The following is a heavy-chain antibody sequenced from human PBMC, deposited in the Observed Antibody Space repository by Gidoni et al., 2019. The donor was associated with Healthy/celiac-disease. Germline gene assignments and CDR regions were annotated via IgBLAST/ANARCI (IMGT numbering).Heavy chain of an antibody. CDR3: ARTYGDYSRFRSFDI. Sequence: EVQLLESGGVFVQPGGSIRLSCPASGFIFRSYEMNWVRQAPGKGLEWVSYISSDGSTIYYADSVKGRFTISRDNAKNSLYLQMNSLRAEDTAVYYCARTYGDYSRFRSFDIWGQGTMVTVSS. D-gene: IGHD4-17*01. CDR1: GFIFRSYE. CDR2: ISSDGSTI. J-gene: IGHJ3*02. V-gene: IGHV3-48*03.